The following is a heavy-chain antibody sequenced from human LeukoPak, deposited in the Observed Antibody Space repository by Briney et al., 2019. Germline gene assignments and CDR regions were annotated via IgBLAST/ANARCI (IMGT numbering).Heavy chain of an antibody. CDR1: GFTFDDYA. Sequence: PGRSLRLSCAASGFTFDDYAMHWVRQAPGKGLEWVSGISWNSGSIGYADSVKGRFTISRDNAKNSLYLQMNSLRAEDTAVYYCAGRRELLWFGELTDYWGQGTLVTVSS. CDR2: ISWNSGSI. J-gene: IGHJ4*02. CDR3: AGRRELLWFGELTDY. V-gene: IGHV3-9*01. D-gene: IGHD3-10*01.